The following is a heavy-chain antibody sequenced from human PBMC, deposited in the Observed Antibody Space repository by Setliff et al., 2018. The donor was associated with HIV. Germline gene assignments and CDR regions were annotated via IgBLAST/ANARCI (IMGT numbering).Heavy chain of an antibody. D-gene: IGHD3-10*01. V-gene: IGHV3-74*01. CDR1: GFTLSNFW. Sequence: RLSCAVSGFTLSNFWMHWVRQAPGKGLVWVSRINNDGSSATYADSVQGRFTISSDNAKNTLYLQMNSLRAEDTAVYYCARAVGPGAIHYWGQGTLVTVS. CDR2: INNDGSSA. CDR3: ARAVGPGAIHY. J-gene: IGHJ4*02.